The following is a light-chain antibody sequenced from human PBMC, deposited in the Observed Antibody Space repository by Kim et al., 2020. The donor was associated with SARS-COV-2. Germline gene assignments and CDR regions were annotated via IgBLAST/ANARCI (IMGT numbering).Light chain of an antibody. J-gene: IGLJ2*01. CDR2: EVS. CDR3: SSYAGSNNLV. CDR1: SSNVGGYNY. V-gene: IGLV2-8*01. Sequence: GQSVTLPCTGNSSNVGGYNYVSWYQQHPGKAPKLMIYEVSKRPSGVPDRFSGSKSGNTASLTVSGLQAEDEADYYCSSYAGSNNLVFGGGTQLTVL.